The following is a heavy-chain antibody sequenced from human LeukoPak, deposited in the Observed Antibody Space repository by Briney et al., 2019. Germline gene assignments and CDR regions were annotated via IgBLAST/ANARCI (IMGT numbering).Heavy chain of an antibody. J-gene: IGHJ6*02. D-gene: IGHD2-2*01. Sequence: GGSLRLSCAASGFTFTDYSMSWVRQAPGKGLEWVSGLGRSGENRYYATSVRGRFSISRDNSKDTVSIQMNSLRAEDTAIYYCVKDRPCETCMPMDAWGQGTTVTVSS. CDR2: LGRSGENR. CDR3: VKDRPCETCMPMDA. CDR1: GFTFTDYS. V-gene: IGHV3-23*01.